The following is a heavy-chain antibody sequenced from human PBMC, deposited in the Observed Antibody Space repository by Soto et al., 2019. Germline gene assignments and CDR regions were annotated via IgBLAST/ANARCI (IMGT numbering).Heavy chain of an antibody. Sequence: GESLKISCKGSGYSFTSYWIGWVRQMPGKGLEWMGIIYPGDSDTRYSPSFQGQVTISADKSISTAYLQWSSLKASDTALYYFARLGAPRYYYYGMDVWGQGTTVTVSS. CDR2: IYPGDSDT. J-gene: IGHJ6*02. CDR3: ARLGAPRYYYYGMDV. V-gene: IGHV5-51*01. CDR1: GYSFTSYW.